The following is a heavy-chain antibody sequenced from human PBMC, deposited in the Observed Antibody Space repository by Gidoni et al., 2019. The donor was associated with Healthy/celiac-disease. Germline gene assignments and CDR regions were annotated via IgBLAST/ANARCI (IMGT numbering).Heavy chain of an antibody. CDR1: GFTFDDYA. Sequence: EVQLVESGGGLVQPGSSLRLSCAAPGFTFDDYAMHWVRQAPGKGLEWVSGISWNSGSIGYADSVKGRFTISRDNAKNSLYLQMNSLRAEDTALYYCARNYYGMDVWGQGTTVTVSS. CDR2: ISWNSGSI. CDR3: ARNYYGMDV. J-gene: IGHJ6*02. V-gene: IGHV3-9*01.